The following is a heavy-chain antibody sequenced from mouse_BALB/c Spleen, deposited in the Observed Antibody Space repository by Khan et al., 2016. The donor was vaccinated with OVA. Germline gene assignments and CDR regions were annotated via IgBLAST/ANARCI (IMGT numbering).Heavy chain of an antibody. CDR1: GYSFTSYW. J-gene: IGHJ2*01. Sequence: ECGTLLARPGASVKMSCKASGYSFTSYWIHWVKQRPGQGLEWIGAIYPGNSDTRNNQKFKGKAKLTAVTSASTAYMELSSLTNEDSPVYYCTRSFDSYYFDYWDQGTTLTVSS. CDR3: TRSFDSYYFDY. CDR2: IYPGNSDT. V-gene: IGHV1-5*01. D-gene: IGHD2-4*01.